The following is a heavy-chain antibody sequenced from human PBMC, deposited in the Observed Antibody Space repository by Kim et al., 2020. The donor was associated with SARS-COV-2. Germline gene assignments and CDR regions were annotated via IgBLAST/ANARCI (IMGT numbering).Heavy chain of an antibody. V-gene: IGHV3-21*01. CDR2: RSSYI. J-gene: IGHJ5*02. Sequence: RSSYIYYADSVKGRFTISRDNAKNSLYLQMNSLRAEDTAVYYCARDPPYPWGQGTLVAVSS. CDR3: ARDPPYP.